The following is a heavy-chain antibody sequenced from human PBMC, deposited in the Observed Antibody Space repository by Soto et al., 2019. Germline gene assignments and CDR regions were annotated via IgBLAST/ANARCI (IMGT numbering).Heavy chain of an antibody. CDR1: GGTFSSYA. Sequence: QVQLVQSGAEVKKPGSSVKVSCKASGGTFSSYAISWVRQAPGQGLEWMGGIIPIFGTANYAQKFQGRVTITADESTSTAYMELSSLRSEDTAVYCCARDPVDTAMAPNYYYGMDVWGQGTTVTVSS. D-gene: IGHD5-18*01. V-gene: IGHV1-69*12. J-gene: IGHJ6*02. CDR2: IIPIFGTA. CDR3: ARDPVDTAMAPNYYYGMDV.